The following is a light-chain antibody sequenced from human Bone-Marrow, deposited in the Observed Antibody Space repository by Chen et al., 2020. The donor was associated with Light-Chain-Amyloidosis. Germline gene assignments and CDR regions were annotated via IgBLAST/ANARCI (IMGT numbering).Light chain of an antibody. CDR3: QSADSGSTNEVI. Sequence: SYELTQPPSVSVSPGQTARITCSGDDLPTKYAYWYQQKPGQAPVLVIHRDTERPSGISERFSGSSSWTTATLTISGVQAEDEADYHCQSADSGSTNEVIFGGGTKLTVL. CDR1: DLPTKY. V-gene: IGLV3-25*03. CDR2: RDT. J-gene: IGLJ2*01.